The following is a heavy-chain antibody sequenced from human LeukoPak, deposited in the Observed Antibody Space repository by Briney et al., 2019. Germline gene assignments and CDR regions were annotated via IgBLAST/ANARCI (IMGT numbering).Heavy chain of an antibody. CDR2: ISGSGGST. CDR3: AYSSSWGYYFDY. CDR1: GFTFSSYA. V-gene: IGHV3-23*01. J-gene: IGHJ4*02. Sequence: GGSLRLSCAASGFTFSSYAMSWVRQAPGKGLEWVSGISGSGGSTYYADSVKGRFTISRDNSKNTLYLQMNSLRAEDTAVYFCAYSSSWGYYFDYWGQGTLVNVSS. D-gene: IGHD6-13*01.